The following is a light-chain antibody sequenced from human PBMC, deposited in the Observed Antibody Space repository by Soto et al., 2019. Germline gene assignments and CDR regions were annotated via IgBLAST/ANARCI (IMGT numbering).Light chain of an antibody. CDR3: NQYNSYPCT. CDR1: QSISSW. V-gene: IGKV1-5*03. CDR2: KAS. Sequence: DLQMPQSPSTLSAYVGHRGPITFSSIQSISSWLAWYQQKPGKAPKLLIYKASSLESGVPSRFSGSGSGTEFTLTISSLQTDDFATYFCNQYNSYPCTFGQGTKVDIK. J-gene: IGKJ1*01.